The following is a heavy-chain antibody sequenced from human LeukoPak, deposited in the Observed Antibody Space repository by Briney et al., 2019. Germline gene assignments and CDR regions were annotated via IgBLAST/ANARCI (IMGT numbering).Heavy chain of an antibody. CDR1: GFTFDDYA. D-gene: IGHD6-13*01. V-gene: IGHV3-9*01. CDR2: ISWNSGTI. Sequence: PGGSLRLSCAASGFTFDDYAMHWVRQAPGKGLEWVSGISWNSGTIDYADSVKGRFTISRDNAKNSLYLQMNSLRAEDTALYYCVKDAGAAAVNWFDPWGQGTLVTVSS. J-gene: IGHJ5*02. CDR3: VKDAGAAAVNWFDP.